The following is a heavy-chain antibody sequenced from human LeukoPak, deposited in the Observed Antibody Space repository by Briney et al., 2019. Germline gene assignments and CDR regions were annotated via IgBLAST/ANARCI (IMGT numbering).Heavy chain of an antibody. CDR2: INENARNT. D-gene: IGHD6-19*01. CDR3: TKGDGGWYPIDY. V-gene: IGHV3-23*01. J-gene: IGHJ4*02. CDR1: GFTFKEYG. Sequence: GASPRLSCAASGFTFKEYGMSWVRQAPGKGLEWVSTINENARNTHYADSVQGRFTISRDNSKNTLLLQMNSLRADDTALYYCTKGDGGWYPIDYWGQGTLVIVSS.